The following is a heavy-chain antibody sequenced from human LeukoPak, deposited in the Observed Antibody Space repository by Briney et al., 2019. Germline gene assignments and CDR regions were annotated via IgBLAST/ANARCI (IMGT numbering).Heavy chain of an antibody. D-gene: IGHD3-3*01. CDR3: ARYDSDAFDI. Sequence: GGSLRLSRAASGFTFSSYGMHWVRQAPGKGLEWVAFIRYDGSNKYYADSVKGRFTISRDNSKNTLYLQMNSLRAEDTAVYYCARYDSDAFDIWGQGTMVTVSS. CDR1: GFTFSSYG. CDR2: IRYDGSNK. V-gene: IGHV3-30*02. J-gene: IGHJ3*02.